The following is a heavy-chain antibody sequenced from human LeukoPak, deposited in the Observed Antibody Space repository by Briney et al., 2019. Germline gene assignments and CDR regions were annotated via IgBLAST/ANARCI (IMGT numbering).Heavy chain of an antibody. D-gene: IGHD2-2*01. CDR3: ARTRFSSTRGWFDP. Sequence: ASVKVSCKASGYTFTSYYMHWVRQAPGQGLEWMGIINPSGGSTSYAQKFQGRVTITTDESTSTAYMELSSLRSEDTAVYYCARTRFSSTRGWFDPWGQGTLVTVSS. CDR2: INPSGGST. J-gene: IGHJ5*02. V-gene: IGHV1-46*01. CDR1: GYTFTSYY.